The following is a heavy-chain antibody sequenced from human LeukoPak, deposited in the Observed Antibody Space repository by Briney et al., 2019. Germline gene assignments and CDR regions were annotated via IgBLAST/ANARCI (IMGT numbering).Heavy chain of an antibody. J-gene: IGHJ6*03. V-gene: IGHV3-23*03. Sequence: GGSLRLSCAASGFTFSTYGMSWVRQAPGKGLEWVSFIYSDNTHYSDSVKGRFTISRDNSKNTLYLQMNSLRAEDTAVYYCAKVRGYDPAVYYMDVWGKGTTVTVSS. CDR3: AKVRGYDPAVYYMDV. D-gene: IGHD5-12*01. CDR1: GFTFSTYG. CDR2: IYSDNT.